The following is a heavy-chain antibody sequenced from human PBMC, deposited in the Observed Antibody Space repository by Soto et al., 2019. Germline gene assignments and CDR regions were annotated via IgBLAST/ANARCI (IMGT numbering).Heavy chain of an antibody. D-gene: IGHD2-15*01. CDR1: GVSISSSSYY. Sequence: SETLSLTCTVSGVSISSSSYYWGWIRQPPGKGLEWIGSIYYSGSTYYNPSLKSRVTISVDTSKNQFSLKLSSVTAADTAVYYCARSPTYCSGGSCYSALFDYWGQGTLVTVSS. J-gene: IGHJ4*02. CDR3: ARSPTYCSGGSCYSALFDY. CDR2: IYYSGST. V-gene: IGHV4-39*01.